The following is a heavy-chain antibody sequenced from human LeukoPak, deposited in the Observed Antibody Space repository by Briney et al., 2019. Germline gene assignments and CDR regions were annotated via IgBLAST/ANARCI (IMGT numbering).Heavy chain of an antibody. J-gene: IGHJ4*02. Sequence: PSETLSLTCTVSGGSISSYYWSWIRQPPGKGLEWIGYMYYSGFANYNPSLKSRVTISVDTSENQFSLKLTSVTAADTATYYCAKNGDYCLDSWGPGTLVIVSS. CDR1: GGSISSYY. D-gene: IGHD2-21*01. V-gene: IGHV4-59*12. CDR3: AKNGDYCLDS. CDR2: MYYSGFA.